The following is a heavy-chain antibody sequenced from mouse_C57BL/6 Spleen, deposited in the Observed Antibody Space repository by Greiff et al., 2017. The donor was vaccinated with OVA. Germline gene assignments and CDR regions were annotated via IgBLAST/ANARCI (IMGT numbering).Heavy chain of an antibody. Sequence: EVKLMESGGGLVKPGGSLKLSCAASGFTFSDYGMHWVRQAPEKGLEWVPYISSGSSTIYYADTVKGRFTISRDNAKNTLFLQMTSLRSEDTAMYYCARSYRGYFDYWGQGTTLTVSS. J-gene: IGHJ2*01. CDR2: ISSGSSTI. CDR1: GFTFSDYG. V-gene: IGHV5-17*01. CDR3: ARSYRGYFDY. D-gene: IGHD2-12*01.